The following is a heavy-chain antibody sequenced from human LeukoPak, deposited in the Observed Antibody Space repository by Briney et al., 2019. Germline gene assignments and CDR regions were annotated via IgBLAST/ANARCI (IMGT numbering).Heavy chain of an antibody. D-gene: IGHD1-26*01. CDR1: GFTFSSSW. J-gene: IGHJ4*02. Sequence: GGSLRLSCAGSGFTFSSSWMHWVRHAPGKALVWVSRINSDGRSTSYADSVKGRFTTSRDNAKNTLYLQMNSLRAEDTAVYYCARALGSYSDYWGQGTLVSVSS. CDR3: ARALGSYSDY. V-gene: IGHV3-74*01. CDR2: INSDGRST.